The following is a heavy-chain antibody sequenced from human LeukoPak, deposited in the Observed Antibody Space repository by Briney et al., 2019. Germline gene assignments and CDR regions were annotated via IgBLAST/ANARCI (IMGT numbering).Heavy chain of an antibody. J-gene: IGHJ4*02. V-gene: IGHV4-61*02. D-gene: IGHD4-17*01. CDR3: AREYGDYTPFDY. CDR2: IYTSGST. CDR1: GGSISSGSYY. Sequence: PSQTLSLTCTVSGGSISSGSYYWSWIRQPAGKGLEWIGRIYTSGSTNYNPSLKSRVTISVDTSKNQFSLKLSSVTATDTAVYYCAREYGDYTPFDYWGQGTLVTVSS.